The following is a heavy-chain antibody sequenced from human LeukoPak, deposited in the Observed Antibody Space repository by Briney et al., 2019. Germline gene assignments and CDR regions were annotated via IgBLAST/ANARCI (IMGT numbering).Heavy chain of an antibody. CDR1: GFTFSSYA. Sequence: GGSLRLSCAASGFTFSSYAMHWVRQAPGKGLEWVAVISYDGSNKYYADSVKGRFTISRDNSKNTLYLQMNSLRAEDTAVYYCARSYGSGSYYYYGMDVWGQGTTVTVSS. V-gene: IGHV3-30-3*01. J-gene: IGHJ6*02. CDR2: ISYDGSNK. CDR3: ARSYGSGSYYYYGMDV. D-gene: IGHD3-10*01.